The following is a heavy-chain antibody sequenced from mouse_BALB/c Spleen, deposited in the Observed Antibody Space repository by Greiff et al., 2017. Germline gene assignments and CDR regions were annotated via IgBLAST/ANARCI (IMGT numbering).Heavy chain of an antibody. D-gene: IGHD1-1*01. CDR1: GYTFTDYV. Sequence: VKLQESGPELVKPGASVKMSCKASGYTFTDYVISWVKQRTGQGLEWIGEIYPGSGSTYYNEKFKGKATLTADKSSNTAYMQLSSLTSEDSAVYFCARSKYYYGSSFSWFAYWGQGTLVTVSA. J-gene: IGHJ3*01. CDR2: IYPGSGST. V-gene: IGHV1-77*01. CDR3: ARSKYYYGSSFSWFAY.